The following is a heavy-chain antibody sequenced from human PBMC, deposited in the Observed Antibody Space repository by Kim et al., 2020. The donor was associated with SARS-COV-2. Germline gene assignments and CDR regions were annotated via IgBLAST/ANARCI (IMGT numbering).Heavy chain of an antibody. Sequence: YSPSFQGHVTISADKSISTAYLQWSSLKASDTAMYYCARRRWATGTNFDYWGQGTLVTVSS. J-gene: IGHJ4*02. D-gene: IGHD1-1*01. V-gene: IGHV5-10-1*01. CDR3: ARRRWATGTNFDY.